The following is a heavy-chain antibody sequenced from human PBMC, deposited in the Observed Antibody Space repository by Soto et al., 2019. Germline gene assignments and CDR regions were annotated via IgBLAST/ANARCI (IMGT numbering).Heavy chain of an antibody. CDR3: ATETIRKSSGLFDY. V-gene: IGHV1-46*01. D-gene: IGHD5-12*01. CDR1: GFTLLNDY. CDR2: INPSTGAT. J-gene: IGHJ4*02. Sequence: ASVKVSCKASGFTLLNDYIHWVRQARRQGLEWMGMINPSTGATRYSQQFRGRVTVTWDTSTSKVYMELRSLRSEDTAVYYCATETIRKSSGLFDYWGQGARFTVSS.